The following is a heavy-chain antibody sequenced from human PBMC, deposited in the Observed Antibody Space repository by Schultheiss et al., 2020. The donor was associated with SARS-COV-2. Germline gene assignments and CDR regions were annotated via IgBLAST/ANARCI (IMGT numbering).Heavy chain of an antibody. CDR2: IKQDGSEK. V-gene: IGHV3-7*01. Sequence: GESLKISCAASGFTFSSYWMSWVRQAPGKGLEWVANIKQDGSEKYYVDSVKGRFTISRDNAKNSLYLQMNSLRAEDTAVYYCARVVSDYVWGWDYWGQGTLVTVSS. CDR3: ARVVSDYVWGWDY. CDR1: GFTFSSYW. D-gene: IGHD3-16*01. J-gene: IGHJ4*02.